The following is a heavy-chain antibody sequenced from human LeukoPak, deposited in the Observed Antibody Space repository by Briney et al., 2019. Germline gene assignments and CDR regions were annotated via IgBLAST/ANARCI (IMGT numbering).Heavy chain of an antibody. CDR2: ITSSSIYT. V-gene: IGHV3-21*01. CDR1: GFSFSSHG. Sequence: GGSLRLSCAASGFSFSSHGMSWVRQAPGKGLEWVSSITSSSIYTYYTESVKGRFTISRDNAKNSLYLQMNSLRAEDTAVYYCVREGYFEAFDMWGQGTMVTVSS. J-gene: IGHJ3*02. CDR3: VREGYFEAFDM. D-gene: IGHD6-13*01.